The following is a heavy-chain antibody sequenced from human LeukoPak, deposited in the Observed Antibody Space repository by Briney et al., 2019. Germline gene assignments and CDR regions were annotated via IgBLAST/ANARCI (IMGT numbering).Heavy chain of an antibody. CDR3: AKRNYRSTYPLPTLVAVTGCDP. CDR1: GFTFSSYA. J-gene: IGHJ5*02. Sequence: GGSLRLSCAASGFTFSSYAMSWVRQAPGKGLEWVSSISGSGGSTYYADSVKGRFTLSRDNSKNTLYLQMNSPRVEDTAVYYCAKRNYRSTYPLPTLVAVTGCDPWGEGTLVSVSS. CDR2: ISGSGGST. D-gene: IGHD4-23*01. V-gene: IGHV3-23*01.